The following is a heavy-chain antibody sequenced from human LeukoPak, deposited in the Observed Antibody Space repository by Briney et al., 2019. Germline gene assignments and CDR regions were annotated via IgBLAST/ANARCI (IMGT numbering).Heavy chain of an antibody. CDR1: GFTFRDFG. Sequence: GSLRLSCAASGFTFRDFGMHWVRQAPGKGLEWVAFIRNDGSKDYYPGSVKGRFTISRDNSRTTLYLQMHSLRIEDTAVYYCVKGGSSSHNWFDPWGQGILVTVSS. CDR3: VKGGSSSHNWFDP. V-gene: IGHV3-30*02. CDR2: IRNDGSKD. J-gene: IGHJ5*02. D-gene: IGHD6-13*01.